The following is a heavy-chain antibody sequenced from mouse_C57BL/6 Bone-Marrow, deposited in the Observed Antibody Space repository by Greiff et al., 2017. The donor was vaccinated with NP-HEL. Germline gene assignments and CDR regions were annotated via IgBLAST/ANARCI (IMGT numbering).Heavy chain of an antibody. CDR2: IYPRDGST. D-gene: IGHD1-1*01. V-gene: IGHV1-78*01. CDR3: ARWKRITTVALDY. Sequence: VQRVESDAELVKPGASVKISCKVSGYTFTDHTIHWMKQRPEQGLEWIGYIYPRDGSTKYNEKFKGKATLTADKSSSTAYMQLNSLTSEDSAVYFCARWKRITTVALDYWGQGTTLTVSS. CDR1: GYTFTDHT. J-gene: IGHJ2*01.